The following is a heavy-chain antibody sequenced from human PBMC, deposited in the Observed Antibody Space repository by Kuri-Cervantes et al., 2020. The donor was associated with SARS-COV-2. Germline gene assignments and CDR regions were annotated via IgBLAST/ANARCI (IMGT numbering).Heavy chain of an antibody. V-gene: IGHV3-11*04. CDR3: ARDPPSPYCSGGSCRTDV. J-gene: IGHJ6*02. CDR2: ISSSGGIYM. D-gene: IGHD2-15*01. CDR1: GFTFSDYY. Sequence: GGSLRLSCAASGFTFSDYYMSWIRQAPGKGLEWVSYISSSGGIYMQYADSVKGRFTISRDNAKKSLYLQMNSLRAEDTAVYYCARDPPSPYCSGGSCRTDVWGQGTTVTVSS.